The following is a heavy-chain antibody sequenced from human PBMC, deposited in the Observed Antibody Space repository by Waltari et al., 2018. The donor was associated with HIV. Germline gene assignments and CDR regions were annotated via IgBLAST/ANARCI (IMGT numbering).Heavy chain of an antibody. D-gene: IGHD3-22*01. Sequence: QLQLQESGPGLVKPSETLSLTCTVSGGSISSSSYYWGWIRQPPGKGLEWIGSIHYRGSTSYNPPLKSRVTISVDTSKNQFSLKLSSVTAADTAGYYCARIVGKISVRHDYWGQGTLVTVSS. V-gene: IGHV4-39*01. J-gene: IGHJ4*02. CDR2: IHYRGST. CDR1: GGSISSSSYY. CDR3: ARIVGKISVRHDY.